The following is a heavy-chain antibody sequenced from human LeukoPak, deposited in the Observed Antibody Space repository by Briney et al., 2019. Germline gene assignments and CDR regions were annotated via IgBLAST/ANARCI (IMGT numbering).Heavy chain of an antibody. Sequence: SGGSLRLSCEASGFTFSIYWMRWVRQVPGKGLVWVSRINEYGSTTNYADSVKDRFIISRDNAKNTLYLQMNSLRAEDSAVYYCARDVAGSGSRWGQGTLVTVSS. CDR3: ARDVAGSGSR. CDR1: GFTFSIYW. V-gene: IGHV3-74*01. D-gene: IGHD3-10*01. CDR2: INEYGSTT. J-gene: IGHJ4*02.